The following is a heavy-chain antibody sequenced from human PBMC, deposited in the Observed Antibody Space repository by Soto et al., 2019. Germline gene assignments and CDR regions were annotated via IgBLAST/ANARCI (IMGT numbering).Heavy chain of an antibody. V-gene: IGHV1-69*13. Sequence: ASVKVSCKASGGTFSSYAISWVRQAPGQGLEWMGGIIPIFGTANYAQKFQGRVTITADESTSTAYMELSSLRSEDTAVYYCARAASGSVVVPAAMGLGYGMDVWGQGTTVTVSS. CDR2: IIPIFGTA. CDR1: GGTFSSYA. D-gene: IGHD2-2*01. J-gene: IGHJ6*02. CDR3: ARAASGSVVVPAAMGLGYGMDV.